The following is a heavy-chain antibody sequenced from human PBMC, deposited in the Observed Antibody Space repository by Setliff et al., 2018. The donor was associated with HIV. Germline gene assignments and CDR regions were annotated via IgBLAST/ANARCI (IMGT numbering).Heavy chain of an antibody. CDR1: GGSISSSSYY. CDR2: IYYSGGT. Sequence: PSETLSLTCTVSGGSISSSSYYWGWIRQPPGKGLEWIGTIYYSGGTYYKSSLKSRLIISLDTSKNQFSLNLRSVTAADTAVYFCASGGHRLHDYWGQGKLVTVSS. V-gene: IGHV4-39*07. CDR3: ASGGHRLHDY. J-gene: IGHJ4*02. D-gene: IGHD1-26*01.